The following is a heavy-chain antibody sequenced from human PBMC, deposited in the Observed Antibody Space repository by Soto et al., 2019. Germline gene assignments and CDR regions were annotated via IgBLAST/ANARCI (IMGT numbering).Heavy chain of an antibody. J-gene: IGHJ6*02. V-gene: IGHV1-69*13. CDR2: IIPMFGPA. Sequence: GASVKVSCKVSAGTFRSYAITWVRQAPGQGLEWMGGIIPMFGPANYAQKFQGRVTITADESTSTAYMELSNLKSEDTTMYYCARDRVVRGYSYYYHGLDAWGQGTTVTVSS. CDR3: ARDRVVRGYSYYYHGLDA. CDR1: AGTFRSYA. D-gene: IGHD3-22*01.